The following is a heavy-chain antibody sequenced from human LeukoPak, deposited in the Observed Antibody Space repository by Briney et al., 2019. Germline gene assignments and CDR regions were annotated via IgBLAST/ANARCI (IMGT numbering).Heavy chain of an antibody. D-gene: IGHD3-22*01. J-gene: IGHJ3*02. Sequence: GASVKVSCKVSGYSLTELSMHWVRQTLGKGLEWMGAFDPGDAETIYAQKFQGRVTLTEDTSTDTAYMELTSLRTEDTALYYCATFVPYSDSSDFYIHAFHIWGRGTMVTVSS. CDR3: ATFVPYSDSSDFYIHAFHI. V-gene: IGHV1-24*01. CDR2: FDPGDAET. CDR1: GYSLTELS.